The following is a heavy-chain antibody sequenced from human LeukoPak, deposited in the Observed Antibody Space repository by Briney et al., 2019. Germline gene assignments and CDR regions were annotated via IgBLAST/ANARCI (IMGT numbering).Heavy chain of an antibody. V-gene: IGHV2-5*02. CDR1: GFSLSTSGVG. J-gene: IGHJ4*02. CDR3: AHSVPALLWFGHFDY. CDR2: IYWDDSK. D-gene: IGHD3-10*01. Sequence: KVSGPTLVNPTQTLTLTCTFSGFSLSTSGVGVGWIRQPPGKALEWLALIYWDDSKRYSPSLKTRLTITKDTSKNQVVLTMSNMDPVDTATYYCAHSVPALLWFGHFDYWGQGTLVTVSS.